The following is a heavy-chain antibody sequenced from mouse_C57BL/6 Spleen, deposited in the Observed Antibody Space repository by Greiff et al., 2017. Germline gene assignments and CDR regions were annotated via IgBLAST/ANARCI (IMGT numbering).Heavy chain of an antibody. Sequence: VQRVESGAELVKPGASVKISCKASGYAFSSYWMNWVKQRPGKGLEWIGQIYPGDGDTNYNGKFKGKATLTADKSSSTAYMQLSSLTSEDSAVYFCARVYDYDRPWFAYWGQGTLVTVSA. CDR1: GYAFSSYW. CDR3: ARVYDYDRPWFAY. J-gene: IGHJ3*01. V-gene: IGHV1-80*01. D-gene: IGHD2-4*01. CDR2: IYPGDGDT.